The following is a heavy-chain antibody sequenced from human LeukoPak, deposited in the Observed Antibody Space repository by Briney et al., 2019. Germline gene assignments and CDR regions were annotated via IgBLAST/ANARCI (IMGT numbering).Heavy chain of an antibody. CDR1: GVSISSSSYY. D-gene: IGHD3-10*01. V-gene: IGHV4-39*01. Sequence: PSETLSLTCTVSGVSISSSSYYWGWIRQPPGTGLEWIGSIYYSGSTYYNPSLKSRVTISVDTSKNQFSLKLSSVTAADTAVYYCASQDERITMVRGVIRFDYWGQGTLVTVSS. J-gene: IGHJ4*02. CDR2: IYYSGST. CDR3: ASQDERITMVRGVIRFDY.